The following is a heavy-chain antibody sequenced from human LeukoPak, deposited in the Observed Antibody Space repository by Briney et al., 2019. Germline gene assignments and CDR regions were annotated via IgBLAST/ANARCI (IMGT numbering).Heavy chain of an antibody. Sequence: ASVKVSCKASGYTFTGYYIHWVRQAPGQGLEWMGCINPNSGTDDTNYAQKFQGRVTMTRDTSTNTAYMELSTLRSDDTAVYYCARGGVNNWFDPWGQGTLVTVSS. CDR3: ARGGVNNWFDP. V-gene: IGHV1-2*02. CDR1: GYTFTGYY. J-gene: IGHJ5*02. CDR2: INPNSGTDDT. D-gene: IGHD1-26*01.